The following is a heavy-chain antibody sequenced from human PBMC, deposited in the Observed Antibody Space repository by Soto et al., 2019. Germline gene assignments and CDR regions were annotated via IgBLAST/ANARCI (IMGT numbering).Heavy chain of an antibody. CDR3: ARKVPGSTSRPIYWYFDL. D-gene: IGHD3-10*01. CDR1: GFTFISYA. J-gene: IGHJ2*01. Sequence: EVQLLESGGGLVQPGGSLRLSCEGSGFTFISYAMNWVRQAPGKGLEWVSAVSGGGETTFYADSVKGRFTISRDNSKNTVTLQITTLGVDDTAVYYCARKVPGSTSRPIYWYFDLWGRGTPVTVSA. CDR2: VSGGGETT. V-gene: IGHV3-23*01.